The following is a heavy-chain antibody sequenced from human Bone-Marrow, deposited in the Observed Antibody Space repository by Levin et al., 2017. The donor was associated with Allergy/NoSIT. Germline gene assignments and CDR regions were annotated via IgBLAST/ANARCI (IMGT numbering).Heavy chain of an antibody. CDR1: GGSINRSPFY. J-gene: IGHJ4*02. D-gene: IGHD3-22*01. V-gene: IGHV4-39*07. CDR3: ARGGMFYHDSSGYPFDY. CDR2: VYYTGTT. Sequence: SQTLSLTCTVSGGSINRSPFYWVWIRQPPGKGLEWIGSVYYTGTTYYNRSLKSRVTISMDTSKNQLSLKLRFVTAADTAVYFCARGGMFYHDSSGYPFDYRGQGAQVTVSS.